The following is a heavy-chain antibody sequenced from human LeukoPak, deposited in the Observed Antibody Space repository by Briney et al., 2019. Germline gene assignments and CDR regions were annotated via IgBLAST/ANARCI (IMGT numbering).Heavy chain of an antibody. CDR2: ISSSSSYI. D-gene: IGHD3-3*01. CDR1: GFTFSSYS. J-gene: IGHJ3*01. Sequence: PGGSLRLSCAASGFTFSSYSMNWVRQAPGKGLEWVSSISSSSSYIYYADSAKGRFTISRDNAKNSLYLQMNSLRAEDTAVYYCAKGGTIFGVAPAWGQGTMVTVSS. CDR3: AKGGTIFGVAPA. V-gene: IGHV3-21*01.